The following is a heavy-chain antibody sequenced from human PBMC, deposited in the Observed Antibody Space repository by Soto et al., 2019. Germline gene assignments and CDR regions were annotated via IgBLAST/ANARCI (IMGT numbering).Heavy chain of an antibody. D-gene: IGHD3-16*01. J-gene: IGHJ3*01. CDR3: ARKPDVATAKVGGGYVFDV. Sequence: QVQLQESGPGLVKPSGTLSLTCAASSGSIFTTNWWSWVRQSPGRGLQWIGDIYHSGSPKYNPSLKSRVSISIDKSKSRFCLTLTSVTAADTAVYYCARKPDVATAKVGGGYVFDVWGQGTMVTVSS. CDR2: IYHSGSP. CDR1: SGSIFTTNW. V-gene: IGHV4-4*02.